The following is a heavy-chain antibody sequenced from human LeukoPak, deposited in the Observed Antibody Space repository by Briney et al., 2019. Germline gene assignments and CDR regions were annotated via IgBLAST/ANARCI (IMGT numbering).Heavy chain of an antibody. D-gene: IGHD3-10*01. CDR3: ARVEEVRGGITSFDY. Sequence: ASVKVSCKASGYTFTTYYISWVRQAPGQGLEWMGWISAYNGNTNYAQKFQGRVTMTTDTSTSTAYMELRSLASDDTAVYYCARVEEVRGGITSFDYWGQGTLVTVSS. CDR2: ISAYNGNT. V-gene: IGHV1-18*01. CDR1: GYTFTTYY. J-gene: IGHJ4*02.